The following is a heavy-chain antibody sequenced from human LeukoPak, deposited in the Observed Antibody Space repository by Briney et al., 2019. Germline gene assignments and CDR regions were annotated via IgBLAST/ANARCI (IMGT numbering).Heavy chain of an antibody. CDR1: GFTFSSYA. D-gene: IGHD1-26*01. CDR2: ISGSGGST. Sequence: PAATLRLTCAVSGFTFSSYAMNWVRHPQDPGQDWVSAISGSGGSTYYADSVKGRFTISRDNSKNTLYLQMNSLRAEDTAVYYCAKDREGGFDYWGQGTLVTVSS. CDR3: AKDREGGFDY. V-gene: IGHV3-23*01. J-gene: IGHJ4*02.